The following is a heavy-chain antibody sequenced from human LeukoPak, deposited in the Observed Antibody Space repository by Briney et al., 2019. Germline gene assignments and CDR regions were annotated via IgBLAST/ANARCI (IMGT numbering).Heavy chain of an antibody. V-gene: IGHV1-69*13. CDR2: IIPIFGTA. CDR3: ARDLAAAGTRRGGY. J-gene: IGHJ4*02. CDR1: GGTFSSYA. D-gene: IGHD6-13*01. Sequence: SVKLFCKASGGTFSSYAISWVRQASGQGLEWMGGIIPIFGTANYAQKFQGRVTITADESTSTAYMELSSLRSEDTAVYYCARDLAAAGTRRGGYWGQGTLVTVSS.